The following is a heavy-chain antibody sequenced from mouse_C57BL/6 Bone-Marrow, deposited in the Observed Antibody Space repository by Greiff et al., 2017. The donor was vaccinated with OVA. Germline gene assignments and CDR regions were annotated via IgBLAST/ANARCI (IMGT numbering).Heavy chain of an antibody. Sequence: VKVMESGPGLVAPSQSLSITCTVSGFSLTSYGVSWVRQPPGKGLEWMGVIWGDGSTNYHSALISRLSTSKDNSKSQVFLKLNSRRTDDTATYYCAKQGGLVFAYWGQGTLVTVSA. CDR2: IWGDGST. CDR1: GFSLTSYG. CDR3: AKQGGLVFAY. D-gene: IGHD6-1*01. V-gene: IGHV2-3*01. J-gene: IGHJ3*01.